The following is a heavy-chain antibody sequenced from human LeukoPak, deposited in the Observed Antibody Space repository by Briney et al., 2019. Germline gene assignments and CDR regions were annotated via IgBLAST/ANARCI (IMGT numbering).Heavy chain of an antibody. CDR2: TYHSGSP. Sequence: SETLSLTCTVSGYSISTGYYWGWIRQPPGKGLQWIGITYHSGSPYYNPSLKSRVTISVDTSKNQFSLKLSSVTAADTAVYYCARVRYSSGWYYYYYMDVWGKGTTVTISS. V-gene: IGHV4-38-2*02. J-gene: IGHJ6*03. D-gene: IGHD6-19*01. CDR3: ARVRYSSGWYYYYYMDV. CDR1: GYSISTGYY.